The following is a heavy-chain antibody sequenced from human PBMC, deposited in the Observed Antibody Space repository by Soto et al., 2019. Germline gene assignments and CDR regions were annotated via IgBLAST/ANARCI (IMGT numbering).Heavy chain of an antibody. J-gene: IGHJ4*02. CDR2: IGAYNGNT. CDR3: ARSGGYSSGNELDY. D-gene: IGHD5-18*01. CDR1: GYTFTRYG. Sequence: QVQLVQSGAEVKKPGASVKVSCKASGYTFTRYGITWVRQPPGQGHEWMGWIGAYNGNTTYAQKVQGRVTMTTDTPTSTDDMELRSLRSDDTAVYDCARSGGYSSGNELDYWGQGTLVTVSS. V-gene: IGHV1-18*01.